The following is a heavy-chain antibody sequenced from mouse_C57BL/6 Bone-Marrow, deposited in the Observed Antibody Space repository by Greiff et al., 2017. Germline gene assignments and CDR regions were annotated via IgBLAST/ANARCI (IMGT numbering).Heavy chain of an antibody. CDR2: ISDGGSYT. CDR1: GFTFSSYA. D-gene: IGHD1-1*01. V-gene: IGHV5-4*01. Sequence: EVKLVESGGGLVKPGGSLKLSCAASGFTFSSYAMSWVRQTPEQRLEWVATISDGGSYTYYPDNVKGQVTIARDNAKNNLYLQMSNLKSEDTAMYYCARDRDYNGSSRFDYWGQGTLLTVSA. CDR3: ARDRDYNGSSRFDY. J-gene: IGHJ3*01.